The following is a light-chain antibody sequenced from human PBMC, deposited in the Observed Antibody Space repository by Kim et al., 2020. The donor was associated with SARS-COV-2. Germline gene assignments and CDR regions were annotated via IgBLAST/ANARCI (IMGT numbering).Light chain of an antibody. J-gene: IGKJ1*01. CDR1: QSVSSN. Sequence: VSPGESATLSCRASQSVSSNLAWYQHKPGQAPRVLIYGASTRATGIPARFSGSGSGTEFTLTISSLQSEDFAVYYCQQYNSWPRTFGQGTKVEIK. CDR2: GAS. V-gene: IGKV3-15*01. CDR3: QQYNSWPRT.